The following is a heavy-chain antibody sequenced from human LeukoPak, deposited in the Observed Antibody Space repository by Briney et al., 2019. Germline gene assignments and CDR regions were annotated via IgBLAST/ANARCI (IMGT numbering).Heavy chain of an antibody. CDR3: AREQGAGLLWFGRWAFDI. CDR1: GYTFTSYD. V-gene: IGHV1-8*03. D-gene: IGHD3-10*01. J-gene: IGHJ3*02. CDR2: MNPNSGNT. Sequence: ASVKVSCKASGYTFTSYDINWVRQATGQGLEWMGWMNPNSGNTGYAQKFQGRVTITRNASISTAYMELSSLRSEDAAVYYCAREQGAGLLWFGRWAFDIWGQGTMVTVSS.